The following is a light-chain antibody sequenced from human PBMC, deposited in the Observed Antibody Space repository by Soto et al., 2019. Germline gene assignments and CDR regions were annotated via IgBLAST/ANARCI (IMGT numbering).Light chain of an antibody. J-gene: IGKJ2*01. CDR1: RAINNY. V-gene: IGKV1-39*01. CDR2: SAS. CDR3: QQSYSTPPN. Sequence: IPMTQSPSSLSASVGDRVTLTCRTSRAINNYLNWYQHHPGRVPKLLISSASILQTGVPSRFSAGGSGTHFALTISNLQPEDVATYYCQQSYSTPPNFGQGTKLEI.